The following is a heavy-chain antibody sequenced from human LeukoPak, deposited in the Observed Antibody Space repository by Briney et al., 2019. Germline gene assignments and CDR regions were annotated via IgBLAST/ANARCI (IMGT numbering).Heavy chain of an antibody. CDR2: IKQDGSDK. Sequence: GGSLRLSCAASGFTFSNSWMTWVRQVPGKGLEWVAIIKQDGSDKFYVESVKGRFIISRDNAKNSVYLQMNSLRAEDTAVYYCARRSRLEYWGQGTQVTVSS. CDR1: GFTFSNSW. V-gene: IGHV3-7*01. J-gene: IGHJ4*02. D-gene: IGHD3-3*01. CDR3: ARRSRLEY.